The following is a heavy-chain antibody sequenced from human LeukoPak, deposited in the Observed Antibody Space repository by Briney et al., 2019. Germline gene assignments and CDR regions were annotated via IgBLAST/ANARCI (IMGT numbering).Heavy chain of an antibody. V-gene: IGHV1-69*13. Sequence: SVKVSCKASGGTFSSYAISWVRQAPGQGLEWMGGIIPIFGTANYAQKFQGRVTITADESTSTAYMELSSLRSEDTAVYYCARVGGDYVGLDAFDIWRQGTMVTVSS. D-gene: IGHD2-21*02. CDR2: IIPIFGTA. CDR1: GGTFSSYA. CDR3: ARVGGDYVGLDAFDI. J-gene: IGHJ3*02.